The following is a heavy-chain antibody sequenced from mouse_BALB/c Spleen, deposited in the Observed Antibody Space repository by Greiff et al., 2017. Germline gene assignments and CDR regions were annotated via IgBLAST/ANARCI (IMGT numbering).Heavy chain of an antibody. CDR2: ILPGSGST. J-gene: IGHJ4*01. V-gene: IGHV1-9*01. D-gene: IGHD2-2*01. Sequence: QVQLQQSGPELVKPGASVKISCKATGYTFSSYWIEWVKQRPGHGLEWIGEILPGSGSTNYNEKFKGKATFTADTSSNTAYMQLSSLTSEDSAVYYCARWVNSRAMDYWGQGTSVTVSS. CDR3: ARWVNSRAMDY. CDR1: GYTFSSYW.